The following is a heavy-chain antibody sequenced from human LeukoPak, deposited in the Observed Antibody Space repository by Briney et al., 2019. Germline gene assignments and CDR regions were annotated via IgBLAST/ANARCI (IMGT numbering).Heavy chain of an antibody. J-gene: IGHJ4*02. CDR3: AKDLHYGSADY. CDR1: GFTFSNYW. Sequence: PGGSLRLSWAASGFTFSNYWMHWVRQDPGKGLVWVSFINPDGSTTNYADSVKGRFTISRDNAKNALYLQMNSLRAEDTAVHYCAKDLHYGSADYWGQGTLVTVSS. D-gene: IGHD3-10*01. CDR2: INPDGSTT. V-gene: IGHV3-74*01.